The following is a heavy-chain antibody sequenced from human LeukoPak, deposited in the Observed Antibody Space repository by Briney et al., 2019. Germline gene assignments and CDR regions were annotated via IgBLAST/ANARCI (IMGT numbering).Heavy chain of an antibody. D-gene: IGHD4-17*01. V-gene: IGHV1-69*05. CDR1: GGTFSSYA. Sequence: SVKVSCKASGGTFSSYAISWVRQAPGQGLEWMGGIIPIFGTANYAQKFRGRVTITTDESTSTAYMELSSLRSEDTAVYYCASAHDYGDYSDYYYYMDVWGKGTTVTVSS. CDR2: IIPIFGTA. CDR3: ASAHDYGDYSDYYYYMDV. J-gene: IGHJ6*03.